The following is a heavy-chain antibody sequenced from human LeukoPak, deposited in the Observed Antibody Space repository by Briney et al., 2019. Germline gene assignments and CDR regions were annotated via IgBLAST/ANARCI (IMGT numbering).Heavy chain of an antibody. D-gene: IGHD3-10*01. CDR2: IYYSGST. CDR3: ARHGGHHFTMVRGVAFFDY. CDR1: GGSISSSSYY. Sequence: PSETLSLTCTVSGGSISSSSYYWGWIRQPPGKGLEWIGSIYYSGSTYYNPSLKSRVTISVDTSKNQFSLKLSSVTAADTAVYYCARHGGHHFTMVRGVAFFDYWGQGTLVTVSS. V-gene: IGHV4-39*01. J-gene: IGHJ4*02.